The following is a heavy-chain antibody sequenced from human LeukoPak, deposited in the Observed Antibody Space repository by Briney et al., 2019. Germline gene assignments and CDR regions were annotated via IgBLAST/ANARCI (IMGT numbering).Heavy chain of an antibody. Sequence: GGSLRLSCAASGFTFSSYGMHWVRQAPGKGLEWVAVIWYDGSNKYYADSVKGRFTISRDNSKNTLDLQMNSLRAEDTAVYYCAKDRLNRGIAAAGGYWGQGTLVTVSS. CDR2: IWYDGSNK. D-gene: IGHD6-13*01. V-gene: IGHV3-30*02. CDR3: AKDRLNRGIAAAGGY. CDR1: GFTFSSYG. J-gene: IGHJ4*02.